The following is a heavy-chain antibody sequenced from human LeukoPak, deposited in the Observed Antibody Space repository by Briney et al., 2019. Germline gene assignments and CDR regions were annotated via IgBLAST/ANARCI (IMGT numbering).Heavy chain of an antibody. J-gene: IGHJ4*02. CDR1: GFTFGDYA. D-gene: IGHD3-3*01. V-gene: IGHV3-49*04. CDR3: TRGPRDRDYDFWSGYEEYYFDY. CDR2: IRSKAYGGTT. Sequence: PGRSLRLSCTASGFTFGDYAMSWVRQAPGKGLEWVGFIRSKAYGGTTEYAASVKGRFTISRDDSKSIAYLQMNSLKTEDTAVYYCTRGPRDRDYDFWSGYEEYYFDYWGQGTLVTVSS.